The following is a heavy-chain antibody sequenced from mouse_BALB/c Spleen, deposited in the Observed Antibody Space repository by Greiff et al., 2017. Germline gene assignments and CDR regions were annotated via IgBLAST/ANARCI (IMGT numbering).Heavy chain of an antibody. CDR1: GYSITSGYY. V-gene: IGHV3-6*02. J-gene: IGHJ3*01. CDR3: AQRAYGPFAY. D-gene: IGHD1-2*01. Sequence: EVKLLESGPGLVKPSQSLSLTCSVTGYSITSGYYWNWIRQFPGNKLEWMGYISYDGSNNYNPSLKNRISITRDTSKNQFFLKLNSVTTEDTATYYCAQRAYGPFAYWGQGTLVTVSA. CDR2: ISYDGSN.